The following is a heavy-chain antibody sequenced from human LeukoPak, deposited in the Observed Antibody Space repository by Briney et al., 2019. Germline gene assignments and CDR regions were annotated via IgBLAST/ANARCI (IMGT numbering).Heavy chain of an antibody. CDR1: GYTFTGYY. CDR3: ARVGVPYSSYYYYYMDV. D-gene: IGHD5-18*01. J-gene: IGHJ6*03. CDR2: INPNSGGT. V-gene: IGHV1-2*02. Sequence: ASVKVSCKASGYTFTGYYMHWVRQAPGQGLEWMGWINPNSGGTNYAQKFQGRVTMTRDTSISTAYMELSRLRSDDTAVYYCARVGVPYSSYYYYYMDVWGKGTTVTVSS.